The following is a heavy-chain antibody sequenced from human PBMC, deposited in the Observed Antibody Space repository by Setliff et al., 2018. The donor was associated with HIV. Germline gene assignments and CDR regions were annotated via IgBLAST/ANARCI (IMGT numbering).Heavy chain of an antibody. V-gene: IGHV1-2*02. CDR2: INPNSGGT. CDR1: GYTFTDYY. D-gene: IGHD2-21*01. Sequence: ASVKVSCKASGYTFTDYYIHWVRQAPGQGPEWMGWINPNSGGTKSAQTFQGRVTMTRDTSNNTAYMDLSRLRSCDTAIYYCARDKLEETAESLWGPMKNDAFDIWGPGTLVTVSS. CDR3: ARDKLEETAESLWGPMKNDAFDI. J-gene: IGHJ3*02.